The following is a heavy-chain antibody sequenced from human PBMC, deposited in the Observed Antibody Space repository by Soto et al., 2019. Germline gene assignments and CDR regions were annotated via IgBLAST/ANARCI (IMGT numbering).Heavy chain of an antibody. CDR2: MNPNSGNT. V-gene: IGHV1-8*01. D-gene: IGHD2-15*01. Sequence: QVQLVQSGAEVKKPGASVKVSCKASGYTFTSYDINWVRQATGQGLEWMGWMNPNSGNTGYAQKFQGRVTMTRNTSISTAYLELSSLRSEDTAVYYCAGTILAVVTDDDAFDIWGQGTMVTVSS. J-gene: IGHJ3*02. CDR1: GYTFTSYD. CDR3: AGTILAVVTDDDAFDI.